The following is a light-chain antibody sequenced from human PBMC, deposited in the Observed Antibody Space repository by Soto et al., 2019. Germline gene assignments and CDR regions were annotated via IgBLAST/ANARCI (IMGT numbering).Light chain of an antibody. J-gene: IGKJ1*01. CDR1: QSISSW. CDR3: QKYNSYSWK. V-gene: IGKV1-5*01. Sequence: DIQITQSPATLSASVGDRVTITFRASQSISSWLAWYQQKPGKAPKLLIYDASSLESGVPSRFSGSGSGTEFTLTISSLQPDDFATYYCQKYNSYSWKFGQGTKVDIK. CDR2: DAS.